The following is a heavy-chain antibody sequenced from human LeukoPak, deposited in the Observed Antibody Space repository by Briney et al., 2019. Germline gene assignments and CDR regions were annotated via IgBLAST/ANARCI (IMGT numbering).Heavy chain of an antibody. V-gene: IGHV3-64*04. CDR3: ARAAMVRGVDYFDS. CDR1: GFTYSSYA. CDR2: ISSNGGST. Sequence: GGSLRLSCSASGFTYSSYAMHWVRQAPGKGLEYVSAISSNGGSTYYADSVKGRFTISRDNSKNTLCLQMNSLRAEDTAVYYCARAAMVRGVDYFDSWGQGTLVTVSS. D-gene: IGHD3-10*01. J-gene: IGHJ4*02.